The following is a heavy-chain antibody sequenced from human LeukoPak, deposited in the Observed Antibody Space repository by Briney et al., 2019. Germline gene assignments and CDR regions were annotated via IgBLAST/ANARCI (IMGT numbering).Heavy chain of an antibody. Sequence: AASVTVSCKASGYTFTTYAMNRVRQAPGQGLEWVGWINTDTGNPTNAQGFTGRFVFSLDTSVSTAYLQISSLKAEDTAVYYCARFTMVPQSTIYGMDVWGQGTTVTVSS. CDR2: INTDTGNP. CDR3: ARFTMVPQSTIYGMDV. V-gene: IGHV7-4-1*02. J-gene: IGHJ6*02. D-gene: IGHD3-10*01. CDR1: GYTFTTYA.